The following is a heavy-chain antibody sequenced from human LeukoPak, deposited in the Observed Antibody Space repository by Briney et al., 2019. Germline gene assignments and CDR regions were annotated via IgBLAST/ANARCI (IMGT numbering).Heavy chain of an antibody. V-gene: IGHV4-30-2*01. CDR2: IYYNGST. D-gene: IGHD3-22*01. CDR3: ARVNYYDSSGYSDY. J-gene: IGHJ4*02. CDR1: GGSISSGGYS. Sequence: EPSQTLSLTCAVSGGSISSGGYSWSWIRQPPGKGLEWIGYIYYNGSTYYNPSLKSRVTISVDRSKNQFSLKLSSVTAADTAVYYCARVNYYDSSGYSDYWGQGTLVTVSS.